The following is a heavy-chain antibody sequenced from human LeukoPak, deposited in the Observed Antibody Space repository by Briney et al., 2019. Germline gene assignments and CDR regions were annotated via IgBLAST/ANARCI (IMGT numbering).Heavy chain of an antibody. CDR2: INGGGDIM. Sequence: GGSLRLSCAASGFTFSSYSMNWVRQAPGKGLDWVSIINGGGDIMMYEDSVKGRFTISRDNSKNTFYLQMNSLRVEDTAVYYYAMRDRGYGLDIWGQGTMVTVSS. J-gene: IGHJ3*02. V-gene: IGHV3-23*01. CDR1: GFTFSSYS. D-gene: IGHD3-10*01. CDR3: AMRDRGYGLDI.